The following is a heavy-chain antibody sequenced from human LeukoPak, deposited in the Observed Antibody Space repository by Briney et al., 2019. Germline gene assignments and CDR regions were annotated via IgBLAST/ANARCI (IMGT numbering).Heavy chain of an antibody. D-gene: IGHD6-19*01. V-gene: IGHV1-18*01. CDR1: GYTFTSYG. CDR2: ISAYNGNT. CDR3: ATYRTDTTQWLVPPDLYYFDY. J-gene: IGHJ4*02. Sequence: ASVKVSCKASGYTFTSYGISWVRQAPGQGLEWMGWISAYNGNTIYAQKFQGRVTMTEDTSTDTAYMELSSLRSEDTAVYYCATYRTDTTQWLVPPDLYYFDYWGQGTLVTVSS.